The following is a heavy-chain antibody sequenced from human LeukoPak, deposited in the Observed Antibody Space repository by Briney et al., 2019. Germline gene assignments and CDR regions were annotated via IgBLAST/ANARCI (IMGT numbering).Heavy chain of an antibody. Sequence: GGSLRLSCAASGFTFSGYEMNWVRQAPGKGLEWVSYISSSGSTIYYADSVKGRFTISRDNAKNSLYLQMNSLRAEDTAVYYCARLPSEGGLCDYDYWGQGTLVTVSS. CDR1: GFTFSGYE. CDR2: ISSSGSTI. CDR3: ARLPSEGGLCDYDY. J-gene: IGHJ4*02. V-gene: IGHV3-48*03. D-gene: IGHD5-12*01.